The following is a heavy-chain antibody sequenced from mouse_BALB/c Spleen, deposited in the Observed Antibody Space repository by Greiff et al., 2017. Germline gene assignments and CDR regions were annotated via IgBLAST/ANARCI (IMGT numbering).Heavy chain of an antibody. V-gene: IGHV3-2*02. D-gene: IGHD6-1*01. CDR1: GYSITSDYA. CDR2: ISYSGST. CDR3: ARWGLPRGYYYAMDY. J-gene: IGHJ4*01. Sequence: EGQLQESGPGLVKPSQSLSLTCTVTGYSITSDYAWNWIRQFPGNKLEWMGYISYSGSTSYNPSLKSRISITRDTSKNQFFLQLNSVTTEDTATYYCARWGLPRGYYYAMDYWGQGTSVTVSS.